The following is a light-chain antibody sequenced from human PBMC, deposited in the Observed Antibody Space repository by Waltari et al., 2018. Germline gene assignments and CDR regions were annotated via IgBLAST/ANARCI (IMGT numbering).Light chain of an antibody. J-gene: IGKJ1*01. CDR3: MQGLQPPWT. V-gene: IGKV2-28*01. CDR1: QSLLQSNGYDY. Sequence: DIMVTQSPLSLPVTPGEPASISCTSTQSLLQSNGYDYLDWYLQKPGQAPQLLMYLGSNRASGVPDRLSGSGSGTNFTLKISRVEGEDVGVYYCMQGLQPPWTFGQGTKVEI. CDR2: LGS.